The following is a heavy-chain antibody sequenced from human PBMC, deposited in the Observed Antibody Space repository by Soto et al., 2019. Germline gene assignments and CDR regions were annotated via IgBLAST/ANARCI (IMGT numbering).Heavy chain of an antibody. V-gene: IGHV4-59*01. CDR2: IYYSGST. Sequence: SETLSLTCTVSGGSMSSFYWSWIRLPPGKGLEWIGYIYYSGSTNYNPSLKSRVTISTDTSKNQFSLKLSSVTTADTAVYYCARGKADSSGFDYWGQGTLVTVSS. CDR1: GGSMSSFY. D-gene: IGHD3-22*01. CDR3: ARGKADSSGFDY. J-gene: IGHJ4*02.